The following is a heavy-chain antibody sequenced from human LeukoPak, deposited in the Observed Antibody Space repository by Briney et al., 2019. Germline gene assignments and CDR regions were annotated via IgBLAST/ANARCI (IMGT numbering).Heavy chain of an antibody. CDR2: IRSKAYGGTT. D-gene: IGHD3-10*01. V-gene: IGHV3-49*04. Sequence: PGGSLRLSCTASGFIFGDYAMSWVRQAPGKGLEWVGFIRSKAYGGTTEYAASVKDRFTISRDDSKSIAYLQMNNLKTEDTAVYYCTRDRNPLPWFGSYYYYGMDVWGQGTTVTVSS. J-gene: IGHJ6*02. CDR3: TRDRNPLPWFGSYYYYGMDV. CDR1: GFIFGDYA.